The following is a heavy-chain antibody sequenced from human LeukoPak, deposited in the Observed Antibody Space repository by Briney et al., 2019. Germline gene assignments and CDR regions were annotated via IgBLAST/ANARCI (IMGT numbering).Heavy chain of an antibody. D-gene: IGHD6-19*01. CDR2: INPNSGGT. CDR3: ARDRRLAVAAPGTLGY. CDR1: GYTFTGYY. Sequence: GASVKVSCKASGYTFTGYYMHWVRQAPGQGLEWMGWINPNSGGTNYAQKFQGRVTMTRDTSISTAYMELSRLRSDDTAVYYCARDRRLAVAAPGTLGYWGQGTLVTVSS. J-gene: IGHJ4*02. V-gene: IGHV1-2*02.